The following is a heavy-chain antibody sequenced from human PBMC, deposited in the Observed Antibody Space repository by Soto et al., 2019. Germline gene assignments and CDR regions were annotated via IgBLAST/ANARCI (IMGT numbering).Heavy chain of an antibody. D-gene: IGHD2-2*01. V-gene: IGHV4-4*02. CDR1: GGSISSSNW. CDR3: ARGSRVFDY. CDR2: TSHSGST. J-gene: IGHJ4*02. Sequence: QVQLQESGPGLVKPSGTLSLTCAVSGGSISSSNWWSWVRQPPGKGLEWIGETSHSGSTNYNPSLTSRVTISVDKSRTQFSLKLSLVAASDTAVYYCARGSRVFDYWGQGTLVTVSS.